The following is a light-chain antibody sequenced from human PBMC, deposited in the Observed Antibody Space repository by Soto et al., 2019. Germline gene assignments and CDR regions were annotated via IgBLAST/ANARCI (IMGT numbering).Light chain of an antibody. Sequence: DIQMTQSPSTLSASVGDRVTITCRASESISSWLAWYRQKPGKAPKLLIYKASNLESGVPSRLSGSGSGTEFTLTISSLQPDDFATYYCQQYKSYSRTFGQGTKVDIK. CDR2: KAS. J-gene: IGKJ1*01. CDR1: ESISSW. V-gene: IGKV1-5*03. CDR3: QQYKSYSRT.